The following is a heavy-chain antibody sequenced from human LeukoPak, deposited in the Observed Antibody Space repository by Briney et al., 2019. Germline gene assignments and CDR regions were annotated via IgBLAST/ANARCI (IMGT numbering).Heavy chain of an antibody. V-gene: IGHV3-21*01. CDR2: ISTSRSYI. D-gene: IGHD2-15*01. Sequence: PGGSLRLSCAASGFTFINYRMNWVRQAPGKGLEWVSSISTSRSYIYYADSVKGRFTISRDNARNSLYLQMNTLRAEDTAVYSCARGADGVSSNSRGWFDPWGQGTLVTVSS. CDR1: GFTFINYR. J-gene: IGHJ5*02. CDR3: ARGADGVSSNSRGWFDP.